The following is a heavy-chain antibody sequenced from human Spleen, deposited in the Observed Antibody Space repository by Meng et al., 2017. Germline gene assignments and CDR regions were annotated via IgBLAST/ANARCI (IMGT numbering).Heavy chain of an antibody. D-gene: IGHD3-10*01. CDR2: ISTLGRTV. CDR3: ARASYYYGSGSYYNVGYGMDV. J-gene: IGHJ6*02. V-gene: IGHV3-48*03. Sequence: GESLKIPCTRSGYSFSSHEMNWVRQAPGKGLEWLSYISTLGRTVYYADSVKGRFTISRDNAKNSLSLQMNSLRAEDTAVYYCARASYYYGSGSYYNVGYGMDVWGQGTTVTVSS. CDR1: GYSFSSHE.